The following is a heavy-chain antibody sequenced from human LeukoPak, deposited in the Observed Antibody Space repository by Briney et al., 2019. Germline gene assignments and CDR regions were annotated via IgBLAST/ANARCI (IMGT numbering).Heavy chain of an antibody. Sequence: GRSLRLSCAASGFTFSSYAMHWVRQAPGKGLEWVAVISYDGSNKYYADSVKGRFTISRDNSKNTLYLQMNSLRAEDTAVYYCARGDTRGYSLLFDYSGRGTLVTVSS. CDR2: ISYDGSNK. D-gene: IGHD5-18*01. J-gene: IGHJ4*02. CDR3: ARGDTRGYSLLFDY. V-gene: IGHV3-30*14. CDR1: GFTFSSYA.